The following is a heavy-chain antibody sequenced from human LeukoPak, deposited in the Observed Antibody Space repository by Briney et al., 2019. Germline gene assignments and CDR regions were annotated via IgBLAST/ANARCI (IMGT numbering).Heavy chain of an antibody. J-gene: IGHJ4*02. CDR2: IHYSGST. CDR3: AGSTGYSYGYGYFDY. V-gene: IGHV4-59*01. Sequence: SETLSLTCTVSGGSISSYYWSWTRQPPGKGLEWIGYIHYSGSTNYNPSLKSRVNISVDTSKNQFSLKLSSVTAADTAVYYCAGSTGYSYGYGYFDYWGQGTLVTVSS. D-gene: IGHD5-18*01. CDR1: GGSISSYY.